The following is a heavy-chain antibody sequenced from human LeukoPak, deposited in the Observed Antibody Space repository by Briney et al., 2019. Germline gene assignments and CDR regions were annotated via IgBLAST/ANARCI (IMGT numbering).Heavy chain of an antibody. J-gene: IGHJ5*02. V-gene: IGHV3-30-3*01. CDR2: ISYDGSNK. CDR3: ARDQGDGDYDLADWFDP. Sequence: PGRSLRLSCAASGFTFSSYAMHWVRQAPGKGLEWVAVISYDGSNKYYADSVKGRFTISRDNPKNTLYLQMNSLRAEDTAVYYCARDQGDGDYDLADWFDPWGQGTLVTVSS. CDR1: GFTFSSYA. D-gene: IGHD4-17*01.